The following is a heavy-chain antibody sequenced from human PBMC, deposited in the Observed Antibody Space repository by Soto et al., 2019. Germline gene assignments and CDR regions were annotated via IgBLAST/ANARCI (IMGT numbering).Heavy chain of an antibody. J-gene: IGHJ4*02. D-gene: IGHD3-16*02. Sequence: GGSLRLSCVASGFTFSNYWMRWVRQAPGKGLEWVGFIRSKAYGGTTEYAASVEGRFTISRDDSKSIAYLQMNSLKTEDTAVYYCTRPSYYDYVWGSYRYFGPFDYWGQGTLVTVSS. CDR3: TRPSYYDYVWGSYRYFGPFDY. CDR1: GFTFSNYW. CDR2: IRSKAYGGTT. V-gene: IGHV3-49*04.